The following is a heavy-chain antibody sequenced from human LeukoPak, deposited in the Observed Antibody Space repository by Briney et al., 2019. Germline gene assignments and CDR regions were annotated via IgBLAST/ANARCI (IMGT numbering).Heavy chain of an antibody. CDR1: GFTFSSYA. Sequence: GGSLRLSCAASGFTFSSYAMHWVRQAPGKGLEWVAVISYDGSNKYYADSVKGRFTISRDNSKNTLYLQMNSLRAEDTAVYYCARGLLGTGRYFDYWGQGTVVTVSS. CDR3: ARGLLGTGRYFDY. D-gene: IGHD7-27*01. CDR2: ISYDGSNK. J-gene: IGHJ4*02. V-gene: IGHV3-30-3*01.